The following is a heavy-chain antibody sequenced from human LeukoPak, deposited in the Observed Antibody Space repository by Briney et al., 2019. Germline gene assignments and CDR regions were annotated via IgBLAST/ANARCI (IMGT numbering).Heavy chain of an antibody. V-gene: IGHV4-30-4*02. D-gene: IGHD1-1*01. CDR1: GDSISSGDYY. CDR3: ARLYQQSKWKYYYYYMDV. J-gene: IGHJ6*03. CDR2: IYYSGST. Sequence: SETLSLTCTVSGDSISSGDYYWSWIRQPPGKGLEWIGYIYYSGSTYYNPSLKSRVTISVDTSTKQFSLRLSSVTAADTAVYYCARLYQQSKWKYYYYYMDVWGKGTAVTVSS.